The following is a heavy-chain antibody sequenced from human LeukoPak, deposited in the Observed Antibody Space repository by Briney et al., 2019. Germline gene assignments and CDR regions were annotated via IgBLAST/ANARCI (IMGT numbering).Heavy chain of an antibody. Sequence: GGSLRLSCAASRFTFSNYWMHWVRQAPGKGLVWVSRINPDGSSTTYADSVKGRFTISRDNAKNSLYLQMNSLRAEDTAVYYCASFAITSAAVHYYWGQGTLVTVSS. J-gene: IGHJ4*02. CDR2: INPDGSST. V-gene: IGHV3-74*01. CDR3: ASFAITSAAVHYY. D-gene: IGHD6-13*01. CDR1: RFTFSNYW.